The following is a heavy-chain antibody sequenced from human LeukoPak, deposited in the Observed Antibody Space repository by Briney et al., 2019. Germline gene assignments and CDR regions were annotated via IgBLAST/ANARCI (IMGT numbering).Heavy chain of an antibody. Sequence: GGSLRLSCAASGFMFSSNWMSWVRLAPGKGLGWVANIKEDGTETYYVDSVKGRFTISRDNSKNTLYLQMDSLRGEDTAVYYCAKDFRIGYSAHFDYWGQGALVTVSS. CDR2: IKEDGTET. D-gene: IGHD2-21*01. J-gene: IGHJ4*02. CDR3: AKDFRIGYSAHFDY. V-gene: IGHV3-7*03. CDR1: GFMFSSNW.